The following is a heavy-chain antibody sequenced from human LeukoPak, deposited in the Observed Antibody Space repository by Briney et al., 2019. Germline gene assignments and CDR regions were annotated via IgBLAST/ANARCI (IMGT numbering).Heavy chain of an antibody. CDR1: GGTFSSYA. Sequence: GASVKVSCKASGGTFSSYAISWVRQAPGQGLEWMGGIIPIFGTANYAQKFQGRVTITADKSTSTAYMELSSLRSEDTAVYYCARDREGYCSSTSCYPSNWSDPWGQGTLVTVSS. J-gene: IGHJ5*02. V-gene: IGHV1-69*06. CDR3: ARDREGYCSSTSCYPSNWSDP. D-gene: IGHD2-2*01. CDR2: IIPIFGTA.